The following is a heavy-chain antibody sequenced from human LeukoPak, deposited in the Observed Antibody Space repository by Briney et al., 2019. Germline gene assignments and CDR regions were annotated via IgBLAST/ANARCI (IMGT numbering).Heavy chain of an antibody. CDR2: ISSTSSTI. Sequence: GGSLRLSCAASGFTFSSYSMNWVRQAPGKGLEWVSYISSTSSTIYYGDSVKGRFTISRDNSKNTLYLQMNSLRAEDTAVYYCAKDARISMIVVVRGARPYYFDYWGQGTLVTVSS. J-gene: IGHJ4*02. CDR1: GFTFSSYS. V-gene: IGHV3-48*01. D-gene: IGHD3-22*01. CDR3: AKDARISMIVVVRGARPYYFDY.